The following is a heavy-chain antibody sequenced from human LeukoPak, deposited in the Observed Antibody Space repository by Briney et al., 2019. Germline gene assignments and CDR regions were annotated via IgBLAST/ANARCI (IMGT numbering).Heavy chain of an antibody. D-gene: IGHD2-2*01. CDR1: GFTFSSYW. Sequence: GGSLRLSCAASGFTFSSYWMSWVRQAPGKGLEWVANIKQDGSEKYYVDSVKGRFTISRDNAKNSLYLQMNSLRAEGTAVYYCASLSTSYGMDVWGQGTTVTVSS. CDR2: IKQDGSEK. CDR3: ASLSTSYGMDV. J-gene: IGHJ6*02. V-gene: IGHV3-7*01.